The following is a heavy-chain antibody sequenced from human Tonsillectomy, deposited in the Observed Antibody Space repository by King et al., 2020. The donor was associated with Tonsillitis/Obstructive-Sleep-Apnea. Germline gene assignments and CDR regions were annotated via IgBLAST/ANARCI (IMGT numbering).Heavy chain of an antibody. CDR1: GYSFTSNY. Sequence: VQLVQSGAEVRRPGASVEVSCKTSGYSFTSNYMNLVRQAPGQGLEWMGIINPTDGSTTYAQKFQGRVTMTRDTSTSTVYMELSSLRSEDTAVYYCARVVGYSYDPGTYYFDYWGQGTLVTVSS. D-gene: IGHD5-18*01. J-gene: IGHJ4*02. CDR2: INPTDGST. CDR3: ARVVGYSYDPGTYYFDY. V-gene: IGHV1-46*01.